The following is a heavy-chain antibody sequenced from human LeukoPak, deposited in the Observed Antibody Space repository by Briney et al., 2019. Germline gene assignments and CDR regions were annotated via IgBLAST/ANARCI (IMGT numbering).Heavy chain of an antibody. CDR1: GFTFSSYA. D-gene: IGHD3-22*01. V-gene: IGHV3-30-3*01. Sequence: GGSLRLSCAASGFTFSSYAMHWVRQAPGKGLEGVAVISYDGSNKYYADSVKGRFTISRDNSKNTLYLQMNSLRAEDTAVYYCAREQLTYYYDSSGSQEGSDYWGQGTLVTVSS. CDR2: ISYDGSNK. CDR3: AREQLTYYYDSSGSQEGSDY. J-gene: IGHJ4*02.